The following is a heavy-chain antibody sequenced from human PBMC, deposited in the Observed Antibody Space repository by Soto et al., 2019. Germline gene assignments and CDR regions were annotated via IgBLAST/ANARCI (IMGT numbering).Heavy chain of an antibody. CDR3: ASPVVPAAMEGPYFYGIDV. V-gene: IGHV3-74*01. CDR2: IDSYGSST. CDR1: GFTFSRHW. D-gene: IGHD2-2*01. J-gene: IGHJ6*02. Sequence: EVQLVESGGGLVQPGGSLRLACAASGFTFSRHWMHWVRQAPGKGLVWVSRIDSYGSSTHYADSVKGRFTISRDNAKNTLYLQMNSLRAEDTAVYYCASPVVPAAMEGPYFYGIDVWGQGTTVTVSS.